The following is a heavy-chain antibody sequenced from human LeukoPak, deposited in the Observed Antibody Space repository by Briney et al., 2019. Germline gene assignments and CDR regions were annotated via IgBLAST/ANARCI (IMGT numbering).Heavy chain of an antibody. CDR2: INHSGST. Sequence: SETLSLTCAVYGGSFSGYYWSWIRQPPGKGLEWIGEINHSGSTNYNPSLKSRVTISVDTSKNQFSLKLSSVTAVDTAVYYCARKPDSMNWFDPWGQGILVTVSS. J-gene: IGHJ5*02. V-gene: IGHV4-34*01. D-gene: IGHD1-14*01. CDR1: GGSFSGYY. CDR3: ARKPDSMNWFDP.